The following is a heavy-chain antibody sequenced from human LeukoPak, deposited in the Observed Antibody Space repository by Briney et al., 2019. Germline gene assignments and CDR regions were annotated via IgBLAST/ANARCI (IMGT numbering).Heavy chain of an antibody. CDR3: ARGGSYYYYYGMDV. J-gene: IGHJ6*02. V-gene: IGHV3-66*01. CDR1: GFTFSSYS. Sequence: GGSLRLSCAASGFTFSSYSMSWVRQAPGKGLEWVSVIYSGGSTYYADSVKGRFTISRDNSKNTLYLQMNSLRAEDTAVYYCARGGSYYYYYGMDVWGQGTTVTVSS. D-gene: IGHD1-26*01. CDR2: IYSGGST.